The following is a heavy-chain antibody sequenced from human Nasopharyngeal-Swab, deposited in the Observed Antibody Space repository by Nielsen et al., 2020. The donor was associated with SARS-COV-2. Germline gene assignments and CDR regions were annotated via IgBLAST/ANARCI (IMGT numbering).Heavy chain of an antibody. Sequence: GGSLRLSCKASGYSFTNYWIGWVRQMPGTGLEWMGLIYPGDSSIRYIPSFQGQVTISVDKPISTTYLQWSNLKASDAATYYCARRGDCNGNPCYSDYWGQGTLVTVSS. CDR3: ARRGDCNGNPCYSDY. J-gene: IGHJ4*02. CDR2: IYPGDSSI. CDR1: GYSFTNYW. V-gene: IGHV5-51*04. D-gene: IGHD2-21*02.